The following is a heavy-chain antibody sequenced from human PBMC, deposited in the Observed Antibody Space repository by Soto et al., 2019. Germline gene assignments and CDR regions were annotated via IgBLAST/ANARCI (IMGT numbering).Heavy chain of an antibody. CDR2: INHRGST. D-gene: IGHD1-26*01. Sequence: SETLSLTCAVYGTSFSSFYWSWIRQPPGKGLEWIGEINHRGSTNYNPSLKSRVTISVDTSKNQFSLKLSSVTAADTAVYYCAREVPSGDDAFDIWGQGTMVTVS. CDR3: AREVPSGDDAFDI. J-gene: IGHJ3*02. CDR1: GTSFSSFY. V-gene: IGHV4-34*01.